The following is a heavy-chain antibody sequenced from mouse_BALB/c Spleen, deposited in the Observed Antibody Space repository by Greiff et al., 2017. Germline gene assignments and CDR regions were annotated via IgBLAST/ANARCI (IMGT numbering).Heavy chain of an antibody. CDR3: ARASYRYDSAWFAY. D-gene: IGHD2-14*01. Sequence: QVHVKQSGPGLVAPSQSLSITCTVSGFSLTGYGVNWVRQPPGKGLEWLGMIWGDGSTDYNSALKSRLSISKDNSKSQVFLKMNSLQTDDTARYYCARASYRYDSAWFAYWGQGTLVTVSA. V-gene: IGHV2-6-7*01. CDR2: IWGDGST. CDR1: GFSLTGYG. J-gene: IGHJ3*01.